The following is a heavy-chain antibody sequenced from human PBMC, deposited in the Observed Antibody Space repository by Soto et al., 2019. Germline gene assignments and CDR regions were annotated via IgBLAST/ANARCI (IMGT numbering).Heavy chain of an antibody. V-gene: IGHV4-59*01. D-gene: IGHD2-15*01. Sequence: SETLSLTCTVSGGSISSYYWSWIRQPPGKGLEWIGYIYYSGSTNYNPSLKSRVTISVDTSKNQFSLKLSSVTAADTAVYYCARVGTYCSGGSCYDGFDYWGQGTLVTVSS. CDR2: IYYSGST. CDR1: GGSISSYY. J-gene: IGHJ4*02. CDR3: ARVGTYCSGGSCYDGFDY.